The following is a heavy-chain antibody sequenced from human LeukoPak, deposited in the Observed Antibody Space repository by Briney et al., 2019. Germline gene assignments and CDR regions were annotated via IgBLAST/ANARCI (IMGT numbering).Heavy chain of an antibody. D-gene: IGHD1-26*01. V-gene: IGHV1-18*01. CDR2: ISTYTGNT. CDR1: GYTLTSYA. J-gene: IGHJ6*02. Sequence: GASVKVSCKASGYTLTSYAISWVRQAPGQGLEWMGRISTYTGNTDYAQKFQGRVTMTTDTSTSTAYMELGSLRSDDTAVYYCAREGLYSDSGYYYGINFWGQGTTVTVSS. CDR3: AREGLYSDSGYYYGINF.